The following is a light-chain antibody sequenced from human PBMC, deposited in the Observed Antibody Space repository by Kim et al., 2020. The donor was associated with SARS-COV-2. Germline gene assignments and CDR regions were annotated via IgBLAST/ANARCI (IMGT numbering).Light chain of an antibody. CDR2: RNN. CDR3: SAWDSSLSSVV. J-gene: IGLJ2*01. Sequence: QTATLTCTGNSNNVGNQGASWLQQHQGHPPKLVAYRNNNRPSGISERLSASRSGNTASLTITGLQPEDEADYYCSAWDSSLSSVVFGGGTQLTVL. CDR1: SNNVGNQG. V-gene: IGLV10-54*01.